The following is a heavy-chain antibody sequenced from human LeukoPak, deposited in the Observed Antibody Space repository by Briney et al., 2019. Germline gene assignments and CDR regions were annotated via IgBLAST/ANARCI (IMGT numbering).Heavy chain of an antibody. CDR2: INPTGGST. CDR3: ARTAARPFDY. V-gene: IGHV1-46*01. Sequence: ASVKVSCKASGYTFPSYFMHWVRQAPGQGLEWMGIINPTGGSTTYAQKFQGRVTMTRDTSTGTVYMELSSLRSDDTAVYYCARTAARPFDYWGQGTLVTVSS. D-gene: IGHD6-6*01. CDR1: GYTFPSYF. J-gene: IGHJ4*02.